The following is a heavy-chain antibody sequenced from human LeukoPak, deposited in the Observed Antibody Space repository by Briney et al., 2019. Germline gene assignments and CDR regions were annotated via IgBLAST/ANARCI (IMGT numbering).Heavy chain of an antibody. J-gene: IGHJ4*02. CDR3: ARDARAVAFWSSELDY. Sequence: ASVKVSCKASGYTFTGYYMHWVRQAPGQGLEWMGWTNPNSGGTNYAQKFQGRVTMTRDTSISTAYMELSRLRSDDTAVYYCARDARAVAFWSSELDYWGQGTLVTVSS. CDR2: TNPNSGGT. D-gene: IGHD6-19*01. V-gene: IGHV1-2*02. CDR1: GYTFTGYY.